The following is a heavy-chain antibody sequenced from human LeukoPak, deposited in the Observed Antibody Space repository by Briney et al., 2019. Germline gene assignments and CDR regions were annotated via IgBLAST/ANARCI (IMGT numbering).Heavy chain of an antibody. D-gene: IGHD2-15*01. J-gene: IGHJ3*02. CDR3: ASDRIEVDAFDI. Sequence: SETLSLTCTVSGGSISSYYWSWIRQPPGKGLEWIGYVYYSGSTNYNPSLKSRVTISVDTSKNQFSLKLSSVTAADTAVYYCASDRIEVDAFDIWGQGTMVTVSS. CDR2: VYYSGST. V-gene: IGHV4-59*08. CDR1: GGSISSYY.